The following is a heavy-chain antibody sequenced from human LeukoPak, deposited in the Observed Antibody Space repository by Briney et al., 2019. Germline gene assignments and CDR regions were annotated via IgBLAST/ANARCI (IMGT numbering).Heavy chain of an antibody. Sequence: QPGESLRLSCAASGFTFSSYWMYWVRQAPGKGLVWVSRIKTDGSSTSYADSVKGRFTIYRDNAKNTLYLQMNSRRAEDTAVYYCTTLYGGSLDYWGQGTLVTVSS. V-gene: IGHV3-74*01. CDR3: TTLYGGSLDY. CDR2: IKTDGSST. D-gene: IGHD5-12*01. J-gene: IGHJ4*02. CDR1: GFTFSSYW.